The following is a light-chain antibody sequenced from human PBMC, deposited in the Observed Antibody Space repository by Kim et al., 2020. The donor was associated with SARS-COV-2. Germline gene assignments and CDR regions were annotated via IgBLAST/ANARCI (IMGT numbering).Light chain of an antibody. CDR1: NIGSKS. CDR2: YDS. Sequence: PGKTARITCGGNNIGSKSVHWYQQKAGQAPVLVIYYDSDRPSGIPERFSGSNSGNTATLTISRVEAGDEADYYCQVWDSSSDHPGVFGGGTQLTVL. CDR3: QVWDSSSDHPGV. J-gene: IGLJ3*02. V-gene: IGLV3-21*04.